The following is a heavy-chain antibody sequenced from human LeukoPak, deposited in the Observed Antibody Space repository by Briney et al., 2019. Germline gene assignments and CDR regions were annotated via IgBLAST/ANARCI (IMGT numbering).Heavy chain of an antibody. V-gene: IGHV6-1*01. Sequence: SQTLSLTCAISGDSVSNNIATWNWVRQSPSRGLEWLRRTYYRSRWSNDYAISVKSRITIKPDTSRNQFSLQLNSVTPEDTAVYYCARARVGATTDYYYGMDVWGQGTTVTVSS. CDR1: GDSVSNNIAT. CDR2: TYYRSRWSN. J-gene: IGHJ6*02. D-gene: IGHD1-26*01. CDR3: ARARVGATTDYYYGMDV.